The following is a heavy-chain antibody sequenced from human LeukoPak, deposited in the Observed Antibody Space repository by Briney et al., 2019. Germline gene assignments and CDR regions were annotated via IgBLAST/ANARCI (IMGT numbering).Heavy chain of an antibody. D-gene: IGHD3-3*01. J-gene: IGHJ5*02. CDR2: IQQSGRQK. CDR1: GFTFINYW. V-gene: IGHV3-7*01. Sequence: GGSLRLSCAASGFTFINYWMTWVRQAPGKGLEWVASIQQSGRQKSYVDSVRGRFTISRDNAKNPRYLRIYSLRAEDTAVYYCAREAGHKFYSAWTIHFGAWGQGTLFTVSS. CDR3: AREAGHKFYSAWTIHFGA.